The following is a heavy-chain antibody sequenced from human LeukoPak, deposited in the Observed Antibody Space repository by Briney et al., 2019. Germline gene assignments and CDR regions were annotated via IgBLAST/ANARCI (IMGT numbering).Heavy chain of an antibody. Sequence: SETLSLTCTVSGGSISSDFWSWIRQPPGKGLEWIGDVYNSGSTNYNPSLRSRVTISVDTSKKQFSLKLTSVTAPDTAVYYCARRSTAMGSFDYWGQGTLVTVSA. CDR1: GGSISSDF. D-gene: IGHD1-1*01. V-gene: IGHV4-59*08. CDR3: ARRSTAMGSFDY. CDR2: VYNSGST. J-gene: IGHJ4*02.